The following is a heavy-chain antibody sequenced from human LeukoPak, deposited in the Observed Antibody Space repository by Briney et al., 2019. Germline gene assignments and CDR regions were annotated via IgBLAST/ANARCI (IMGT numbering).Heavy chain of an antibody. D-gene: IGHD2-15*01. Sequence: GGSLRLSCAASGFTFSSYGMHWVRQAPGKGLEWVAVIWYDGSNKYYADSVKGRFTISRDNSKNTLYLQMNSLRAEDTAVYYCARESGYCSGGGCYSLDYWGQGTLVTVSS. CDR1: GFTFSSYG. CDR2: IWYDGSNK. J-gene: IGHJ4*02. V-gene: IGHV3-33*01. CDR3: ARESGYCSGGGCYSLDY.